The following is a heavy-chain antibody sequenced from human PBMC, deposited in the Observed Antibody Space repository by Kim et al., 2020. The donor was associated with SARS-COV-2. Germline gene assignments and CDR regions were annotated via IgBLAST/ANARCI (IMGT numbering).Heavy chain of an antibody. V-gene: IGHV3-11*06. Sequence: SVKGRFTISRDNAKNSLYLQMNRLGAEDTAVYYCAREGDDFWSGLVDAFDIWGQGTMVTVSS. D-gene: IGHD3-3*01. CDR3: AREGDDFWSGLVDAFDI. J-gene: IGHJ3*02.